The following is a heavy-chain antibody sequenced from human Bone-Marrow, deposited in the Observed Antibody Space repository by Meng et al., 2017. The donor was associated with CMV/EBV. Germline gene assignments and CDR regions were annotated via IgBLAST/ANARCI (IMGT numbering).Heavy chain of an antibody. V-gene: IGHV3-20*04. CDR2: ISWNSEKK. CDR3: AKFGWGSGSYLVEATPY. CDR1: GFTFSSYS. Sequence: GESLKISCAASGFTFSSYSMNWVRQAPGKGLEWVAGISWNSEKKDYADSVKGRFSISRDNAKKYLYLQMSGLRPEDTALYYCAKFGWGSGSYLVEATPYWGQGTLVTVSS. J-gene: IGHJ4*02. D-gene: IGHD1-26*01.